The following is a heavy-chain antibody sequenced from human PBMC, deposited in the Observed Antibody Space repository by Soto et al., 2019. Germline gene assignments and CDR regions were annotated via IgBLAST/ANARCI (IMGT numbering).Heavy chain of an antibody. CDR3: ARSSLGIVVTNLDY. V-gene: IGHV3-21*01. CDR1: GFTFTYYT. Sequence: GGSLRLSCEVSGFTFTYYTMTWVRQAPGRGLEFVASITSSSFYIHYGGSSKGRFTVSRDNAQNSLYLHMTSLRAEDTAVYYCARSSLGIVVTNLDYWGHGTLVTVSS. D-gene: IGHD2-21*01. J-gene: IGHJ4*01. CDR2: ITSSSFYI.